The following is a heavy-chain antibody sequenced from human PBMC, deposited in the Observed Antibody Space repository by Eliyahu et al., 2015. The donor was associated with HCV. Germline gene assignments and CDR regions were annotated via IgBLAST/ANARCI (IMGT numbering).Heavy chain of an antibody. D-gene: IGHD3-3*01. Sequence: QVQLQESGPGLVKPSQTLSLTCTVXGGSIXSGXYYWSWIRQPPGKGLEWIGYIYYSGXTYYNPSLKSRVTISVDTSKNQFSLKLSSVTAADTAVYYCARDRRPEGWLLSRVNWFDPWGQGTLVTVSS. CDR2: IYYSGXT. CDR1: GGSIXSGXYY. V-gene: IGHV4-30-4*01. J-gene: IGHJ5*02. CDR3: ARDRRPEGWLLSRVNWFDP.